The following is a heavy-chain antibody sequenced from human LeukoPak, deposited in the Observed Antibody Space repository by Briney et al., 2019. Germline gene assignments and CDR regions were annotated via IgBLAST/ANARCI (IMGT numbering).Heavy chain of an antibody. CDR3: ATDPLAAAALFAFDY. V-gene: IGHV1-24*01. Sequence: ASVKVSCKVSGYTLTELSMHWLRQAPGKGLEWMGGFDPEDGETIYAQKFQGRVTMTEDTSTDTAYMELSSLRSEDTAVYYCATDPLAAAALFAFDYWGQGTLVTVSS. D-gene: IGHD6-13*01. CDR2: FDPEDGET. CDR1: GYTLTELS. J-gene: IGHJ4*02.